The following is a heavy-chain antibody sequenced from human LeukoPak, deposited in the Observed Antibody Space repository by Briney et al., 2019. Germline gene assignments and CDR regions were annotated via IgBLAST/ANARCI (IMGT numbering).Heavy chain of an antibody. CDR1: GFTFSSDV. Sequence: GGSLRLSCAASGFTFSSDVMSWVRQAPGKGLEWGSGTGGSGVNTVYADSVKGPFAISRDSSKNTLYLQMNSLRAEDSAVYYCAKAWALTYLGGVDSWGQGTLVTVSS. CDR2: TGGSGVNT. D-gene: IGHD2-21*02. CDR3: AKAWALTYLGGVDS. J-gene: IGHJ4*02. V-gene: IGHV3-23*01.